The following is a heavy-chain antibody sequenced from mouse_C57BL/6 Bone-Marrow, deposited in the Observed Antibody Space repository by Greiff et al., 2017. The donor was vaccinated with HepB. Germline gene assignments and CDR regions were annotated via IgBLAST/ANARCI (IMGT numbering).Heavy chain of an antibody. CDR1: GYTFTSYW. CDR3: ASPYSNLDY. D-gene: IGHD2-5*01. CDR2: IYPGSGST. Sequence: QVQLQQSGAELVKPGASVKMSCKASGYTFTSYWITWVKQRPGQGLEWIGDIYPGSGSTNYNEKFKGKATLTVDTSSSTAYMQLSSLTSEDAAVYYCASPYSNLDYWGQGTTLTVSS. V-gene: IGHV1-55*01. J-gene: IGHJ2*01.